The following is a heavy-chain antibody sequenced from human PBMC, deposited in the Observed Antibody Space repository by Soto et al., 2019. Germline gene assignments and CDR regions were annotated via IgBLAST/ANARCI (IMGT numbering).Heavy chain of an antibody. CDR3: ARPSGSYYYYGMDV. V-gene: IGHV5-51*01. CDR2: IYPGDSDT. D-gene: IGHD1-26*01. Sequence: PXDSLTISRKGSGYSFTSYWIGLVRQMPGKGLEWMGIIYPGDSDTRYSPSFQGQVTISADKSISTAYRQWSSLKASDTAMYYCARPSGSYYYYGMDVWGQGTTVTVSS. J-gene: IGHJ6*02. CDR1: GYSFTSYW.